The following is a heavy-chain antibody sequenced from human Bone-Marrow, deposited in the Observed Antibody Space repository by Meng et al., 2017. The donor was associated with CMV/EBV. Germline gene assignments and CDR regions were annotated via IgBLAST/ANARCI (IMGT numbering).Heavy chain of an antibody. V-gene: IGHV1-46*01. D-gene: IGHD3-22*01. CDR2: INPSGGST. CDR3: ARVLAFGSSGYYRPDAFDI. Sequence: ASVKVSCKASGYTFTSYGISWVRQAPGQGLEWMGIINPSGGSTSYAQKFQGRVTMTRDTSTSTVYMELRSLRSEDTAVYYCARVLAFGSSGYYRPDAFDIWGQGTMVTVSS. J-gene: IGHJ3*02. CDR1: GYTFTSYG.